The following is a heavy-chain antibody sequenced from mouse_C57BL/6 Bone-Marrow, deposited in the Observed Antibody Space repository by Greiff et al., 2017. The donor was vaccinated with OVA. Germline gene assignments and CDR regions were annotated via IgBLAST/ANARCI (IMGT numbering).Heavy chain of an antibody. Sequence: QVQLQQSGAELAKPGASVKLSCKASGYTFTSYWMHWVKQRPGQGLEWIGYINPSSGYTKYNQKFKDKATLTADKSSSTAYMQLSSLTYEDSAVYYCARGITTVVDYCDYWGQGTTLTVSS. CDR1: GYTFTSYW. CDR3: ARGITTVVDYCDY. D-gene: IGHD1-1*01. V-gene: IGHV1-7*01. J-gene: IGHJ2*01. CDR2: INPSSGYT.